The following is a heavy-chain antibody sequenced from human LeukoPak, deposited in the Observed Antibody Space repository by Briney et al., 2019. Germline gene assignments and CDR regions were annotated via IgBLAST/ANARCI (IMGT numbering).Heavy chain of an antibody. CDR2: ISAYNGNS. V-gene: IGHV1-18*01. CDR3: ARDQYSSSWYLGGFDP. CDR1: GYTFTSYG. Sequence: ASVKVSCKASGYTFTSYGISWVRQAPGQGLEWMGWISAYNGNSNYAQKLQGRVTMTTDTSTSTAYMELRSLRSDDTAVYYCARDQYSSSWYLGGFDPWGQGTLVTVSS. J-gene: IGHJ5*02. D-gene: IGHD6-13*01.